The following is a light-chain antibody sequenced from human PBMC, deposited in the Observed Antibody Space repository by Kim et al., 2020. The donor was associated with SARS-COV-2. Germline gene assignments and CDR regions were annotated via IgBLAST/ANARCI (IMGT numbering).Light chain of an antibody. J-gene: IGLJ3*02. CDR1: SSDVGYYKL. V-gene: IGLV2-23*02. CDR3: CSYVGSSTWV. CDR2: EVS. Sequence: QSALTQPASVSGSPGQSITISCTGTSSDVGYYKLVSWYQQQQPDKAPKLMIYEVSKRPSGVSNRFSGSKSGNTSSLTISGLQAEDEADYYCCSYVGSSTWVFGGGTKLTVL.